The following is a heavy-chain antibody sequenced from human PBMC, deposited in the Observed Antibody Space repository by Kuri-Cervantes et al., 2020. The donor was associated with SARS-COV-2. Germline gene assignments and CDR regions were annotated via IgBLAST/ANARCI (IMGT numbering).Heavy chain of an antibody. CDR2: LSAIDDTA. CDR1: GFTLTSYA. D-gene: IGHD6-13*01. J-gene: IGHJ6*02. V-gene: IGHV3-23*01. Sequence: GGSLRLSCAASGFTLTSYAMSWVRQAPGKGLEWVASLSAIDDTAHYADSVKGRFTISRDNSQNTLYLQMDSLRVEDTAIYYCAKIKSLYSDYYGMDVWGQGTTVTVSS. CDR3: AKIKSLYSDYYGMDV.